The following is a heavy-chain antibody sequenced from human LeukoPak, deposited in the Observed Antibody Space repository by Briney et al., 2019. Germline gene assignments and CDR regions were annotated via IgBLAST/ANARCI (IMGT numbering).Heavy chain of an antibody. D-gene: IGHD7-27*01. V-gene: IGHV3-20*04. CDR1: GFTSDDYG. CDR3: ARRDWGLNAFDI. CDR2: INWNGGST. Sequence: GGSLRLSCAASGFTSDDYGMSWVRQAPGKGLEWVSGINWNGGSTGYADSVKGRFTISRDNAKNSLYLQMNSLRAEDTALYYCARRDWGLNAFDIWGQGTMVTVSS. J-gene: IGHJ3*02.